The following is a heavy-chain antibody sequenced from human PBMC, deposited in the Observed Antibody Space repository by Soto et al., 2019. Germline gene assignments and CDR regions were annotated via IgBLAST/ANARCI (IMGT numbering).Heavy chain of an antibody. CDR3: VRSRSGAVPDSFAY. D-gene: IGHD3-10*01. J-gene: IGHJ4*02. CDR1: GFTFSRYA. CDR2: ISKDGSVI. V-gene: IGHV3-30*04. Sequence: QVQVVESGGGVVQPGRSLRLSCAASGFTFSRYAIHWVRQAPGKGLEWVAVISKDGSVIYYADSVKGRFTISRDKSKNMVYLQLNSLRDEDTAVFYCVRSRSGAVPDSFAYWGQGTLVTVAS.